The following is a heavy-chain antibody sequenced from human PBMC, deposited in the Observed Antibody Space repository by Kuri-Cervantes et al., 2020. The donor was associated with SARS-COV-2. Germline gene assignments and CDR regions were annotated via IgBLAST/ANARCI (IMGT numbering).Heavy chain of an antibody. V-gene: IGHV3-7*04. CDR2: IKQDASEI. CDR3: ARGRHRDPLDI. J-gene: IGHJ3*02. Sequence: GGSLRLSCAASGFTLSSNGMSWVRQAPGKGLEWVANIKQDASEIYYVDSVKGRFTISRDNAKNSLYLQMNSLRVEDTAVYYCARGRHRDPLDIWGQGTMVTVSS. CDR1: GFTLSSNG.